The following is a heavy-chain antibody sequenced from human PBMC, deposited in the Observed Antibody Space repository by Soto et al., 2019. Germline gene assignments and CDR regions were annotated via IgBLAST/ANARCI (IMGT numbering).Heavy chain of an antibody. CDR2: IYYDGST. CDR1: GGSISTYY. D-gene: IGHD6-25*01. J-gene: IGHJ5*02. Sequence: HVQLQESGPGLVKPSETLSLTCTVSGGSISTYYWSWIRQPPGKGLEWIGYIYYDGSTSYNPSLRSRVTISVDTSKNQFSLILSSVTSADTAVYYCARDQLSSGLYVLFDPWGQGTLVTVSS. V-gene: IGHV4-59*01. CDR3: ARDQLSSGLYVLFDP.